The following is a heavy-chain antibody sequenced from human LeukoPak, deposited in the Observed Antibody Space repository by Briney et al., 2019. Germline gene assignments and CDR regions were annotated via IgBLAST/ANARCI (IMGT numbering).Heavy chain of an antibody. V-gene: IGHV3-30*02. CDR1: GFTFSSYG. CDR2: IRYDGSNK. Sequence: GGSLRLSCTASGFTFSSYGMHWVRQAPGKGLEWVAFIRYDGSNKYYADSVKGRFTISRDNSKNTLYLQMNSLRAEDTAVYYCAKASSGYDEYNWFDPWGQGTLVTVSS. J-gene: IGHJ5*02. CDR3: AKASSGYDEYNWFDP. D-gene: IGHD5-12*01.